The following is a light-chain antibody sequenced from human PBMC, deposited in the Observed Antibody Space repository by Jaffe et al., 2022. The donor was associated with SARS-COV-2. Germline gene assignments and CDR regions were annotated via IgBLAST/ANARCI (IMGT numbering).Light chain of an antibody. CDR1: QSISSW. V-gene: IGKV1-5*03. CDR3: QQYSSYWT. J-gene: IGKJ1*01. Sequence: DIQMTQSPSTLSASVGDRVTITCRASQSISSWLAWYQQKPGKAPKVLIYKASSLESGVPSRFSGSGSGTEFTLTISSLQPEDFATYYCQQYSSYWTFGQGTKVEIK. CDR2: KAS.